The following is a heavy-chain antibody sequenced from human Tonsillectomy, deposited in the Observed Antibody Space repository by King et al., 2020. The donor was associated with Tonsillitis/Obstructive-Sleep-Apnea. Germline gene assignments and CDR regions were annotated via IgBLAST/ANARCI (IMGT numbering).Heavy chain of an antibody. V-gene: IGHV7-4-1*02. J-gene: IGHJ3*02. CDR3: ARDDTIFGVYPWAFDI. CDR2: INTNTGNP. Sequence: QLVQSGSELKKPGASVKVSCKASGYTFTSYAMHWVRQAPGQRLEWMGWINTNTGNPTYAQGFTGRFVFSLDTSVSTAYLQISSLKAEDTAVYYCARDDTIFGVYPWAFDIWGQGTMVTVSS. CDR1: GYTFTSYA. D-gene: IGHD3-3*01.